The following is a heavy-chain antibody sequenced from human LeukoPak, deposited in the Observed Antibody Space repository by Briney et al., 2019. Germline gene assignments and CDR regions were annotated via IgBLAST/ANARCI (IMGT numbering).Heavy chain of an antibody. Sequence: SETLPLTCAVSGGSISSGGYSWSWIRQPPGKGLEWIGYIYHSGSTYYNPSLKSRVTISVDRSKNQFSLKLSSVTAADTAVYYCARGHDSSGYYFDYWGQGTLVTVSS. D-gene: IGHD3-22*01. CDR1: GGSISSGGYS. CDR3: ARGHDSSGYYFDY. J-gene: IGHJ4*02. V-gene: IGHV4-30-2*01. CDR2: IYHSGST.